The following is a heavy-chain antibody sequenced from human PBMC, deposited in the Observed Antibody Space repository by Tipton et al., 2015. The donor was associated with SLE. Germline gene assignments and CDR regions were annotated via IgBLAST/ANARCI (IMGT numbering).Heavy chain of an antibody. D-gene: IGHD1/OR15-1a*01. CDR1: GYSISSCYY. CDR2: IYHSGST. J-gene: IGHJ4*02. V-gene: IGHV4-38-2*01. Sequence: TLSLTCAVSGYSISSCYYWGWIRQPPGKGLEWIGSIYHSGSTYYNPSLKSRVTISVDTSKNQFSLKLSSVTAADTAVYYCARHGEHGDYWGQGTLVTVSS. CDR3: ARHGEHGDY.